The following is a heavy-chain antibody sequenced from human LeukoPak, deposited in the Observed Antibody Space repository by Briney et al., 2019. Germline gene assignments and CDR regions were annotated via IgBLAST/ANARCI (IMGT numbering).Heavy chain of an antibody. Sequence: SETLSLTCADYGGSFSGYYWSWIRQPPGKGLEWIGEINHSGSTNYNPSLKSRVTISVDTSKNQFSLKLSSVTAADTAVYYCARPRRGYFQHWGQGTLVTVSS. CDR2: INHSGST. J-gene: IGHJ1*01. CDR3: ARPRRGYFQH. V-gene: IGHV4-34*01. CDR1: GGSFSGYY.